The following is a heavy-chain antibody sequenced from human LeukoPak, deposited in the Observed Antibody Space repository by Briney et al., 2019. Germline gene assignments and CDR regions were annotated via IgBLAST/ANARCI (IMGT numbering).Heavy chain of an antibody. CDR2: IWYDGSNK. CDR3: AKSPLVLLPYYYGMDV. J-gene: IGHJ6*02. D-gene: IGHD3-10*01. Sequence: GGSLRLSCAASGFTFSSYGMHWVRQAPGKGLEWVAVIWYDGSNKYYADSVKGRFTISRDNSKNTLYLQMNSLRAEDTAVYYCAKSPLVLLPYYYGMDVWGQGTTVTVSS. V-gene: IGHV3-33*06. CDR1: GFTFSSYG.